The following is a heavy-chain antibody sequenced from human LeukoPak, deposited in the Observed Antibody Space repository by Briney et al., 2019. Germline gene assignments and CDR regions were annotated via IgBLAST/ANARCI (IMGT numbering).Heavy chain of an antibody. CDR1: GGSFSGYY. D-gene: IGHD4-23*01. J-gene: IGHJ6*02. V-gene: IGHV3-15*01. CDR2: IKSKTDGGTT. Sequence: PSETLSLTCAVYGGSFSGYYWSWVRQAPGKGLEWVGRIKSKTDGGTTDYAAPVKGRFTISRDDSKNTLYLQMNSLKTEDTAVYYCTTDPVLVNYGMDVWGQGTTVTVSS. CDR3: TTDPVLVNYGMDV.